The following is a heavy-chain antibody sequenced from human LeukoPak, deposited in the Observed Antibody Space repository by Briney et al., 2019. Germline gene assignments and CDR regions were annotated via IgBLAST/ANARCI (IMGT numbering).Heavy chain of an antibody. CDR2: TYYDGSNQ. D-gene: IGHD3-10*01. CDR1: GFSLSDYG. Sequence: GGSLRLSCAASGFSLSDYGMSWVRQAPGKGLEWVAITYYDGSNQYYADSVKGRFTISRDNSKTILYLQMNSLRAEDTAVYYCARDGSGNFDYWGQGILVTVSS. J-gene: IGHJ4*02. V-gene: IGHV3-33*08. CDR3: ARDGSGNFDY.